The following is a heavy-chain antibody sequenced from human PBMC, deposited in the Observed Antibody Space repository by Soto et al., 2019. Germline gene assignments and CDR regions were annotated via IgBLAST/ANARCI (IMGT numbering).Heavy chain of an antibody. J-gene: IGHJ6*03. D-gene: IGHD4-4*01. CDR2: IYSGGST. CDR1: GFTVSSNY. V-gene: IGHV3-66*01. Sequence: EVQLVESGGGLVQPGGSLRLSCAASGFTVSSNYMSWVRQAPGKGLEWGSVIYSGGSTYYADSVKGRFTISRDNSKNTLYLQMNSLRVEDTAVYYCARATTVTTVYYYYYMDVWGKGTTVTVSS. CDR3: ARATTVTTVYYYYYMDV.